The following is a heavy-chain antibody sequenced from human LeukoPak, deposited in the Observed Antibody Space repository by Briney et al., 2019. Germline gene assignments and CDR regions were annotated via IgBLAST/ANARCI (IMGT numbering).Heavy chain of an antibody. CDR3: ARTRDAPFDY. J-gene: IGHJ4*02. CDR2: ISSSGSSI. CDR1: GFTFSSYE. Sequence: PGGSLRLSCVVSGFTFSSYEMNSVRQAPGKGLERLSHISSSGSSIQYADSVKGRFTISRDNAKNSLYLQMNSLRAEDTAVYYCARTRDAPFDYWGQGTLVTVSS. D-gene: IGHD5-24*01. V-gene: IGHV3-48*03.